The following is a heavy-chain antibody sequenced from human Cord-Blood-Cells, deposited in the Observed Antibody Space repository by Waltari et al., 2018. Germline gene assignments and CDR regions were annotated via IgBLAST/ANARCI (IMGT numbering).Heavy chain of an antibody. CDR2: NSWNSGSI. Sequence: QLVESVRGLVQPGRPLCLYCAASGSTFDAHAMHWVRQAPGKGLEWVSGNSWNSGSIGYADSVKGRFTISRDNAKNALYLQMNSLRAEDMALYYCAKGGMDVWGKGTTVTVSS. CDR1: GSTFDAHA. J-gene: IGHJ6*04. CDR3: AKGGMDV. V-gene: IGHV3-9*03.